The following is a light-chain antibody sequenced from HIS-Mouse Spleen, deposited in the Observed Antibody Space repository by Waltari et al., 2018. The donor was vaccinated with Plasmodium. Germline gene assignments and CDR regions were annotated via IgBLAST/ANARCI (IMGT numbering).Light chain of an antibody. V-gene: IGLV2-14*03. CDR2: DVS. Sequence: QSALTQPASVSGSPGQSITISCTGTSSDVGGCTYVSWYQQHPGKAPKLMIYDVSNRPSGVSNRFSGSKSGNTASLTISGLQAEDEADYYCSSYTSSSTLVFGGGTKLTVL. CDR1: SSDVGGCTY. J-gene: IGLJ2*01. CDR3: SSYTSSSTLV.